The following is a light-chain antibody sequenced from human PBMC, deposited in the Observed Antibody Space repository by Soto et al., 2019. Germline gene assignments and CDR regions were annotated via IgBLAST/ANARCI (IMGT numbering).Light chain of an antibody. V-gene: IGKV3-20*01. J-gene: IGKJ5*01. CDR3: QQYGGSPPST. CDR2: GAS. Sequence: ENVLTQSPGTLSLTAGERATLSCRAVQSFSRGYLAWYHQKPGQAPRLLIYGASSRATGIPDRFSGSGSGTDVTLTISRLEPEDLGVYYCQQYGGSPPSTFAQGTRLEIK. CDR1: QSFSRGY.